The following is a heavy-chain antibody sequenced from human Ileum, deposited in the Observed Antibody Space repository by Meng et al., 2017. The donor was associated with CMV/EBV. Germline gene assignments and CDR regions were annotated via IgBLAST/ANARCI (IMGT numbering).Heavy chain of an antibody. CDR1: GFTFSSHS. CDR2: VATSGGT. CDR3: GKRQGNDYCFAS. Sequence: GESLKISCAASGFTFSSHSMSWVRQVPGKGLEWVSAVATSGGTFYADSVRGRFSISRDNSKNTLYLQMDSLRAEDTAVYYCGKRQGNDYCFASWGQGNLVNGAS. D-gene: IGHD3-3*01. J-gene: IGHJ4*02. V-gene: IGHV3-23*01.